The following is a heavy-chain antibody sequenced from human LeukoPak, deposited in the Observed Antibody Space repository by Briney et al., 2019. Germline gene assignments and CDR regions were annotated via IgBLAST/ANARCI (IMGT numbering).Heavy chain of an antibody. Sequence: GASVKVSCKASGYTLTSYGISWVRQAPGQGLEWMGWISAYNGNTRYAQKLQGRVTMTTDTSTSTAYMELRSLRSDDTAVYYCARDRPTTVTPNWFDPWGQGTLVTVSS. CDR3: ARDRPTTVTPNWFDP. CDR1: GYTLTSYG. V-gene: IGHV1-18*01. CDR2: ISAYNGNT. D-gene: IGHD4-17*01. J-gene: IGHJ5*02.